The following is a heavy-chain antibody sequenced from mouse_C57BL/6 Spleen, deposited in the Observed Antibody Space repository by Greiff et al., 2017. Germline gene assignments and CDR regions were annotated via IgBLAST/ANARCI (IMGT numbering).Heavy chain of an antibody. V-gene: IGHV1-69*01. Sequence: QVQLQQPGAELVMPGASVKLSCKASGYTFTSYWMHWVKQRPGQGLEWIGEIVPSDSYTNYNQKFKGKSTLTVDNSSSTAYMHLSSLTSEDSAVYYCARGGLSWFAYWGQGNLVTFSA. CDR1: GYTFTSYW. J-gene: IGHJ3*01. CDR3: ARGGLSWFAY. D-gene: IGHD6-1*01. CDR2: IVPSDSYT.